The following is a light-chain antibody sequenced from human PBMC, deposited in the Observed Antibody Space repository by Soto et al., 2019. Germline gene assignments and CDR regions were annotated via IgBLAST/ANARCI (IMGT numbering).Light chain of an antibody. CDR2: AAS. V-gene: IGKV3-20*01. CDR1: QSVTGSY. Sequence: VLTLSPGAVSLSPSERAPLSCRASQSVTGSYLAWYQQKPGQPPRLLIYAASSRATGIPDRLSGSGSGTDFTLTISRLEPEDLAVYYCPQYGNAPWTSGQGAKADIK. J-gene: IGKJ1*01. CDR3: PQYGNAPWT.